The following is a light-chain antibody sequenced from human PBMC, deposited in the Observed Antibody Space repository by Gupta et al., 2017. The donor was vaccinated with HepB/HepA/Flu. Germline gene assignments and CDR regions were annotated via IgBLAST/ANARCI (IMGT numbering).Light chain of an antibody. V-gene: IGLV1-40*01. CDR3: QSYDSRLSAWV. J-gene: IGLJ2*01. CDR1: RSNLASNND. CDR2: RND. Sequence: QSVLTQPPSVSGAPGQRVTISCTGGRSNLASNNDVHWYQHLPGTAPKLLIFRNDDRPSGIPDRISASKSGTSASLAITGLQADDEADYYCQSYDSRLSAWVFGGGTKLTVL.